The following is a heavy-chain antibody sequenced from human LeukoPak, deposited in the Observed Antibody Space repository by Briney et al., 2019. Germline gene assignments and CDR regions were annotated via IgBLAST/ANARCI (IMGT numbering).Heavy chain of an antibody. CDR3: ASGGGSSGPGIYFDY. Sequence: SQTLSLTCTVSGGSISSGGYYWSWIRQHPGKGLEWIGYIYYSGSTYYNPSLKSRVTISVDTSKNQFSLKLSSVTAADTAVYYWASGGGSSGPGIYFDYWGQGTLVTVSS. CDR2: IYYSGST. CDR1: GGSISSGGYY. J-gene: IGHJ4*02. D-gene: IGHD3-22*01. V-gene: IGHV4-31*03.